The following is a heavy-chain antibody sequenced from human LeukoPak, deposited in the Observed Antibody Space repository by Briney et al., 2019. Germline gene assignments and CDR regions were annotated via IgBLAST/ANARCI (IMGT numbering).Heavy chain of an antibody. CDR1: GGSISSYY. CDR3: ARAYSSSWYFNWFDP. V-gene: IGHV4-59*08. CDR2: IYYSGST. Sequence: SETLSLTCTVSGGSISSYYWSWIRQPPGKGLEWIGYIYYSGSTNYNPSLKSRVTISVDTSKNQFSLKLSSVTAADTAVYYCARAYSSSWYFNWFDPWGQGTLVTVSS. D-gene: IGHD6-13*01. J-gene: IGHJ5*02.